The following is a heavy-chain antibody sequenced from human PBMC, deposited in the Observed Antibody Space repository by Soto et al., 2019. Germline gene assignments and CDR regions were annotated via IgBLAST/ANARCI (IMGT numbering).Heavy chain of an antibody. D-gene: IGHD1-1*01. J-gene: IGHJ4*02. V-gene: IGHV3-7*03. CDR2: IKEYGSKQ. CDR1: GFTFSNYW. CDR3: ARGTRNPGLDN. Sequence: EVQLVESGGGLVQPGGSLRLSCAASGFTFSNYWMNWVRQAPGKGLEWVGNIKEYGSKQGYVDAVRGRFTISRDNAKNSLYLQINSLRAEDTAVYYCARGTRNPGLDNWGQGTLVTVSS.